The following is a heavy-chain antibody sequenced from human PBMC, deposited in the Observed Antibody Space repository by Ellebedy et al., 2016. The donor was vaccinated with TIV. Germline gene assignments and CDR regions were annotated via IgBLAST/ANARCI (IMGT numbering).Heavy chain of an antibody. CDR1: GGSFSAYS. CDR3: ARHGWFGEFFTNWFDP. V-gene: IGHV4-34*01. CDR2: INHSGSR. Sequence: GSLRLXXAAYGGSFSAYSWSWIRQSPGKGLEWIGEINHSGSRNYNPSLKSRVTISVDTSKNQFSLKLSSVTAADTAIYSCARHGWFGEFFTNWFDPWGQGTLVTVSS. D-gene: IGHD3-10*01. J-gene: IGHJ5*02.